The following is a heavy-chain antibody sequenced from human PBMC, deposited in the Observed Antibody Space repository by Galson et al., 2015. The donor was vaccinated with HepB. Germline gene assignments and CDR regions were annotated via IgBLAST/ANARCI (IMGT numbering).Heavy chain of an antibody. CDR2: IYPGDSET. CDR1: GYSFRNYW. CDR3: ASRHSYFRSGTWYNVSDY. J-gene: IGHJ4*02. D-gene: IGHD3-10*01. Sequence: QSGAEVKKPGESLKISCKASGYSFRNYWIGWVRQMPGKGLECMGIIYPGDSETRYSPSFQGHVTISADKSITTAYLQWSILKASDTAMYYCASRHSYFRSGTWYNVSDYWGQGTQVTVSS. V-gene: IGHV5-51*01.